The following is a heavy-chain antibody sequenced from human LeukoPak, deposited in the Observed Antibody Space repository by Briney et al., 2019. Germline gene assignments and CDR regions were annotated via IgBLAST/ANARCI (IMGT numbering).Heavy chain of an antibody. CDR2: ISSSGSTI. CDR3: AKEEDSSGYDGYFDY. V-gene: IGHV3-48*03. CDR1: GFTFSSYE. Sequence: PGGSLRLSCAASGFTFSSYEMNWVRQAPGKGLEWVSYISSSGSTIYYADSVKGRFTISRDNAKNSLYLQMNSLRAEDTAVYYCAKEEDSSGYDGYFDYWGQGTLVTVSS. D-gene: IGHD3-22*01. J-gene: IGHJ4*02.